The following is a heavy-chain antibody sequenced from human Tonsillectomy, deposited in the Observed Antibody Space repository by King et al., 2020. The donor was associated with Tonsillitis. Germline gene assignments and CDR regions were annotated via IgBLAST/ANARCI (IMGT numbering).Heavy chain of an antibody. CDR3: GRQAGVPTVTHFDY. CDR1: GYNFSNYW. J-gene: IGHJ4*02. CDR2: IYPGDSDT. D-gene: IGHD4-17*01. V-gene: IGHV5-51*01. Sequence: VQLVESGAEVKKPGESLKISCKGSGYNFSNYWIGWVRQMPGKGLEWMGIIYPGDSDTRYSPSFQGQVTISADKSVSTAYLQWSSLKASDTAMYYCGRQAGVPTVTHFDYWGQGTLVTVSS.